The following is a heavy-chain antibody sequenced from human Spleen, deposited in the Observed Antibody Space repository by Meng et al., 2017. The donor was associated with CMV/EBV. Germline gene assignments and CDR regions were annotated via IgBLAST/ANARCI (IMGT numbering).Heavy chain of an antibody. CDR1: GGSFSGYY. CDR2: INHSGST. D-gene: IGHD3-3*01. J-gene: IGHJ4*02. CDR3: ARGVGALRY. Sequence: QGQLQQSGAGLLKPSETLSLTCAVYGGSFSGYYWSWIRQHPGKGLEWIGEINHSGSTNYNPSLKSRVTISVDTSKNQFSLKLSSVTAADTAVYYCARGVGALRYWGQGTLVTVSS. V-gene: IGHV4-34*01.